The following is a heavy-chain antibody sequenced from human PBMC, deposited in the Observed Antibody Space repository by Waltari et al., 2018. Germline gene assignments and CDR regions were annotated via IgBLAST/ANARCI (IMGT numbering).Heavy chain of an antibody. V-gene: IGHV4-38-2*01. D-gene: IGHD2-2*03. J-gene: IGHJ4*02. CDR3: TRQVLGYCTSAACRRLES. CDR1: GYSIKSGYY. CDR2: IHHSGTT. Sequence: QVQLQESGPGLVKPSETLSLTCDVSGYSIKSGYYRGWIRQPPGKGLEGIATIHHSGTTFYNPSLTSRVTTSMDTSKNQVSLKLKSVTAADTAVYYCTRQVLGYCTSAACRRLESWGQGTLVTVSS.